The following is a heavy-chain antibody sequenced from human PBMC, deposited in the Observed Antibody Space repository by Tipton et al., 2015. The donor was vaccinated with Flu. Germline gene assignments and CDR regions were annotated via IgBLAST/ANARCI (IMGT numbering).Heavy chain of an antibody. CDR2: FDPEDGET. CDR1: GYTLTELS. J-gene: IGHJ4*02. Sequence: QSGAEVKKPGASVKVSCKVSGYTLTELSMHWVRQAPGKGLEWMGGFDPEDGETIYAQKFQGRVTMTEDTSTDTAYMELSSLRSEDTAVYYCATDKVHDDFWSGNGGGFDYWGQGTLVTVSS. D-gene: IGHD3-3*01. V-gene: IGHV1-24*01. CDR3: ATDKVHDDFWSGNGGGFDY.